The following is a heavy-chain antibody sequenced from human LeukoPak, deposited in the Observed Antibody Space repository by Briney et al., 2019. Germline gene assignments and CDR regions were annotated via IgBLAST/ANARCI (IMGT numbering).Heavy chain of an antibody. Sequence: SGGSLRLSCAASGFTFSSYGMHWVRQAPGKGLEWVAVIWYDGSNKYYADPVKGRFTISRDNSKNTLYLQMNSLRAEDTAVYYCARGGLGYCSGGSCYSYYFDYWGQGTLVTVPS. CDR3: ARGGLGYCSGGSCYSYYFDY. CDR1: GFTFSSYG. D-gene: IGHD2-15*01. CDR2: IWYDGSNK. J-gene: IGHJ4*02. V-gene: IGHV3-33*01.